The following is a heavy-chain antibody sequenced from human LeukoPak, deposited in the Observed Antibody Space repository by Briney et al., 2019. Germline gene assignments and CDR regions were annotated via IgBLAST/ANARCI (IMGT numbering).Heavy chain of an antibody. Sequence: ASVKVPCKASGYTFASYGISWVRQAPGQGLEWMGWISTYNGHTNYAQKLQGRVTMTTGASTSTAYMELRSLRSDDTAVYYCARGATVTTDYSDYWGQGTLVTVSS. V-gene: IGHV1-18*01. D-gene: IGHD4-17*01. CDR1: GYTFASYG. J-gene: IGHJ4*02. CDR2: ISTYNGHT. CDR3: ARGATVTTDYSDY.